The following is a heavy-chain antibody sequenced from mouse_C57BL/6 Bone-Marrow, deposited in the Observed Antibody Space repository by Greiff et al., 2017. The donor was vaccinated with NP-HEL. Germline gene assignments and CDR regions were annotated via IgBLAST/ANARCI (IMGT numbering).Heavy chain of an antibody. J-gene: IGHJ2*01. CDR1: GFTFSDYG. Sequence: EVQLQESGGGLVKPGGSLKLSCAASGFTFSDYGMHWVRQAPEKGLEWVAYISSGSSTIYYADTVKGRFTISRDNAKNTLFLQMTSLRSEDTAMYYCARDSLDYWGQGTTLTVSS. V-gene: IGHV5-17*01. CDR3: ARDSLDY. CDR2: ISSGSSTI.